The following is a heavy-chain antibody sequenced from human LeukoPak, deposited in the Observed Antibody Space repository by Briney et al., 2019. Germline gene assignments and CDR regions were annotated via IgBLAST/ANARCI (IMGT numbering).Heavy chain of an antibody. CDR1: GFTFSDYY. CDR2: ISSSGSII. D-gene: IGHD2-2*01. J-gene: IGHJ4*02. V-gene: IGHV3-11*01. Sequence: GGSLRLSCAASGFTFSDYYMSWVRQAPGKGLEWVSYISSSGSIIYYADSVKGRFTISRDNAKNSLYLQMNSLRAEDTAVYYCAGYHCSSTSCFRSGVDYWGQGTLVTVSS. CDR3: AGYHCSSTSCFRSGVDY.